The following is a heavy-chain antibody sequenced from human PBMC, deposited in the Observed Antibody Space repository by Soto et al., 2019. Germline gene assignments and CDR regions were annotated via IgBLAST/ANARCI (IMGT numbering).Heavy chain of an antibody. J-gene: IGHJ6*02. CDR2: ISGSGGST. CDR1: GFTFSSYA. D-gene: IGHD3-3*01. CDR3: ATPPRITIQDV. V-gene: IGHV3-23*01. Sequence: GESLKISCAASGFTFSSYAMSWVRQAPGKGLEWVSAISGSGGSTYYADSVKGRYTISRDNSKNTLYLQMNSLRAEDTAVYYCATPPRITIQDVWGQGTTVTVSS.